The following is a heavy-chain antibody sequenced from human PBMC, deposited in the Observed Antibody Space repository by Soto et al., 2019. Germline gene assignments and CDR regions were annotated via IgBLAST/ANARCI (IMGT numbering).Heavy chain of an antibody. V-gene: IGHV4-4*02. D-gene: IGHD6-19*01. Sequence: QVQLQESGPGLVKPSGTLSLTCAVSGGSISSTNWWNGVRQPPGKGLEWIGEIDHSGSTNYNPTLKSRVTMSVDKPKNQFSLKLSSVTAADTAVYYCVRDSGNGWKDYWGQGTLVTVSS. J-gene: IGHJ4*02. CDR3: VRDSGNGWKDY. CDR1: GGSISSTNW. CDR2: IDHSGST.